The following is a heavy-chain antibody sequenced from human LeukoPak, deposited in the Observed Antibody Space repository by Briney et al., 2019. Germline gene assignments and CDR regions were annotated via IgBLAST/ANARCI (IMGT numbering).Heavy chain of an antibody. V-gene: IGHV3-21*01. CDR2: ISSSSSYI. Sequence: GGSLRLSCAASGFTFSSYSMNWVRQAPGKGLEWVSSISSSSSYIYYADSVKGRFTISRDNAKNSLYLQMSSLRAEDTAVYYCASGRESPRGVRDWLFGGFNDYWGQGTLVTVSS. J-gene: IGHJ4*02. CDR3: ASGRESPRGVRDWLFGGFNDY. D-gene: IGHD3/OR15-3a*01. CDR1: GFTFSSYS.